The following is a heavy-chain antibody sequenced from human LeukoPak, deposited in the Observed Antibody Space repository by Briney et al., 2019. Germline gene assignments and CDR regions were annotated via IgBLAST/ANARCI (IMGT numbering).Heavy chain of an antibody. J-gene: IGHJ3*01. CDR2: IYWNNDN. Sequence: SGPTLVNPTQTLTLTCTFSGFSLNTGGVGVGWIRQPPGKALEWLALIYWNNDNRYSPSQKSRLTITKDTSQNQVVLTMTNMDPVDTGTYYCGLLKQLWFRDTFDVWGQGTMVTVSS. CDR3: GLLKQLWFRDTFDV. CDR1: GFSLNTGGVG. D-gene: IGHD5-18*01. V-gene: IGHV2-5*04.